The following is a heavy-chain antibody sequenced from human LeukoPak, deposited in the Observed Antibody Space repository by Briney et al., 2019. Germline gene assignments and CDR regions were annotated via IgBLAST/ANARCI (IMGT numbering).Heavy chain of an antibody. CDR1: GFTFSRYW. CDR2: INQDASEK. V-gene: IGHV3-7*02. CDR3: ATDLGSSWPNF. J-gene: IGHJ4*02. Sequence: HPGGSLRLSCAASGFTFSRYWMSWVRQAPGRGLEWVANINQDASEKDYVDSVKGRFTISRDNAMNSVFLQMNSLRAEDTAVYYCATDLGSSWPNFWGQGTLVTVSS. D-gene: IGHD6-13*01.